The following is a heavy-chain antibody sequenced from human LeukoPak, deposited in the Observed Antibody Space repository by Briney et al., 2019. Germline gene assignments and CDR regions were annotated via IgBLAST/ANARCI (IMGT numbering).Heavy chain of an antibody. CDR3: ARGDYFDY. Sequence: GGSLRLSCAASGXTFSSYWMHWVRQAPGKGLVWVSRIYSDGSSTNYADSVKGRFTISRDNAKNTLYLQMNSLRAEDTAVYYCARGDYFDYWGQGTLVTVSS. V-gene: IGHV3-74*01. CDR1: GXTFSSYW. J-gene: IGHJ4*02. CDR2: IYSDGSST.